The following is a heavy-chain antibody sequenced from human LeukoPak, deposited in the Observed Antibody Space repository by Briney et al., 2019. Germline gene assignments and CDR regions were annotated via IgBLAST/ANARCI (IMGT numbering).Heavy chain of an antibody. V-gene: IGHV1-69*06. CDR1: GGTFSSYA. Sequence: VASVKVSCKASGGTFSSYAISWVRQAPGQGLEWMGGIIPIFGTANYAQKFQGRVTITADKSTSTAYMELSSLRSEDTAVYYCARGPEGITMVRGALDYWGQGTLVTVSS. J-gene: IGHJ4*02. CDR3: ARGPEGITMVRGALDY. D-gene: IGHD3-10*01. CDR2: IIPIFGTA.